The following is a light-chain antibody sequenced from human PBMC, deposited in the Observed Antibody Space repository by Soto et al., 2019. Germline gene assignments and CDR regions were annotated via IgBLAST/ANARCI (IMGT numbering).Light chain of an antibody. CDR3: AAWDDSLNGYV. CDR1: SSNIGSHT. Sequence: QSALTQPPSASGTPGQRVTISCSGSSSNIGSHTVNWYQQLPGTAPKLLIYSNNQRPSGVPDRVSGSKPGTSASLAISGLQSEDEADYYCAAWDDSLNGYVFGTGTKVTVL. V-gene: IGLV1-44*01. J-gene: IGLJ1*01. CDR2: SNN.